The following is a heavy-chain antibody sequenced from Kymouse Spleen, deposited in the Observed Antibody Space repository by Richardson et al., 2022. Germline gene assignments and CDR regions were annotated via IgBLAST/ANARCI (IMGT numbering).Heavy chain of an antibody. CDR3: ARGYSSGWYRFDY. J-gene: IGHJ4*02. CDR1: GGSISSSSYY. D-gene: IGHD6-19*01. Sequence: QLQLQESGPGLVKPSETLSLTCTVSGGSISSSSYYWGWIRQPPGKGLEWIGSIYYSGSTYYNPSLKSRVTISVDTSKNQFSLKLSSVTAADTAVYYCARGYSSGWYRFDYWGQGTLVTVSS. CDR2: IYYSGST. V-gene: IGHV4-39*01.